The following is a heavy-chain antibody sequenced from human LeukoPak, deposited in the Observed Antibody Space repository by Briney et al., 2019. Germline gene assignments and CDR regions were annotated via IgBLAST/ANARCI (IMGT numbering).Heavy chain of an antibody. J-gene: IGHJ4*02. D-gene: IGHD5-18*01. CDR1: GFTFSSYG. CDR2: ISGSGGST. CDR3: AREGRGYSYGELIYYFDY. Sequence: GGSLRLSCAASGFTFSSYGMSWVRQAPGKGLEWVSAISGSGGSTYYADSVKGRFTISRDNAKNSLYLQMNSLRAEDTALYYCAREGRGYSYGELIYYFDYWGQGTLVTVSS. V-gene: IGHV3-23*01.